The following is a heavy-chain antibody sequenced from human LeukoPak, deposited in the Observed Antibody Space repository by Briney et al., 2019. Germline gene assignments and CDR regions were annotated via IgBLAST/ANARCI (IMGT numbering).Heavy chain of an antibody. Sequence: PGGSLRLSCAASGFTFSSYAVSWVRQAPGKGLEWVSAISGSGGSTYYADSVKGRFPISRDNSKNTLYLQMNSLRAEDTAVYYCAKDSCSSTSCYFDYWGQGTLVTVSS. CDR1: GFTFSSYA. V-gene: IGHV3-23*01. D-gene: IGHD2-2*01. J-gene: IGHJ4*02. CDR3: AKDSCSSTSCYFDY. CDR2: ISGSGGST.